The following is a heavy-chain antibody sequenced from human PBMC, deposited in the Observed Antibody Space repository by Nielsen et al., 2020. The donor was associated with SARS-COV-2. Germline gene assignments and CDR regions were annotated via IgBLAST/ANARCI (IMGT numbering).Heavy chain of an antibody. CDR1: GFTFSSYA. Sequence: GESLKISCAASGFTFSSYAMSWVRQAPGKGLEWVSGISISGGSTFYADSVKGRFTISRDNSKNTLYLQMNSLRAEDTAVYYCARGHRGSYFDYWGQRTLVTVSS. CDR3: ARGHRGSYFDY. V-gene: IGHV3-23*01. D-gene: IGHD1-26*01. CDR2: ISISGGST. J-gene: IGHJ4*02.